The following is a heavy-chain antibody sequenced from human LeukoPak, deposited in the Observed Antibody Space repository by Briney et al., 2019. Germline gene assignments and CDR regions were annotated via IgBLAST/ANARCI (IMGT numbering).Heavy chain of an antibody. CDR1: GDSFSSNSAA. CDR2: TYYRSKWYN. D-gene: IGHD6-13*01. J-gene: IGHJ3*02. V-gene: IGHV6-1*01. CDR3: ARENSSSWLDAFDI. Sequence: SQTLSLTCAISGDSFSSNSAAWNWLRQSPSRGLEWLGRTYYRSKWYNDYAVSVKGRITINPDTSKNQFSLQLNSVTPEDTAVYYCARENSSSWLDAFDIWGQGTMVTVSS.